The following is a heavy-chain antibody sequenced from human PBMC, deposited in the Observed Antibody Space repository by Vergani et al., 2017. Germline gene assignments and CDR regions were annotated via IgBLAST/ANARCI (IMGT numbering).Heavy chain of an antibody. J-gene: IGHJ4*02. CDR3: AKDIIVVVPAAFGY. Sequence: QVQLVESGGGVVQPGRSLRLSCAAPGFTFNQYGMHWVRQAPGKGLEWVAVTWYDGNNKQYADSVKGRFTISRDNSKSTMYLQMNSLRDEDTAVYYCAKDIIVVVPAAFGYWGQGTLVTVSS. D-gene: IGHD2-2*01. V-gene: IGHV3-33*06. CDR2: TWYDGNNK. CDR1: GFTFNQYG.